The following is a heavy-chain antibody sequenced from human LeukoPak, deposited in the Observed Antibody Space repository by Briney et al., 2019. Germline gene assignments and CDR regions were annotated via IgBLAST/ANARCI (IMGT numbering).Heavy chain of an antibody. CDR3: AFEVLSSGWVS. CDR2: INPNSGGT. V-gene: IGHV1-2*06. CDR1: GYTFTGYY. Sequence: SVKVSCKTSGYTFTGYYMHWVRQAPGQGLEWMGRINPNSGGTNYAQKFQGRVTMTRDTSISTAYMELRRFRSDDTAVYYCAFEVLSSGWVSWGQGTLVTVSS. J-gene: IGHJ5*02. D-gene: IGHD6-19*01.